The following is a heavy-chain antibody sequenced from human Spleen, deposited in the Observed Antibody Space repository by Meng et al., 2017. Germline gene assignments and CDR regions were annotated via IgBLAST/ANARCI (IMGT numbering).Heavy chain of an antibody. CDR3: VYGGCGYSGNDFKY. CDR1: WFAFTISGSG. Sequence: NLKVYGSSLVKPTQTLTLTWTCSWFAFTISGSGVGLIRHPPGKALEWLAIIYWYDDKRNSPSLQGRLTITKNTSKDQVVVTVTIMDPMDTGTYYCVYGGCGYSGNDFKYWGQGTLVTVSS. CDR2: IYWYDDK. J-gene: IGHJ4*02. V-gene: IGHV2-5*04. D-gene: IGHD5-12*01.